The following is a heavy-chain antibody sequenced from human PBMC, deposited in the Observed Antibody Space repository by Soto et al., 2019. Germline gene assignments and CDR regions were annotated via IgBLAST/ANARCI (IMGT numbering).Heavy chain of an antibody. Sequence: SETLSLTCTVSGGSISSGDYYWSWIRQPPGKGLEWIGYIYYSGSTYYNPSLKSRVTISVDTSKNQFSLKLSSVTAADTAVYYCAREPRYYYDSSGYSKDNWFDPWAREPWSPSPQ. D-gene: IGHD3-22*01. CDR1: GGSISSGDYY. J-gene: IGHJ5*02. CDR2: IYYSGST. CDR3: AREPRYYYDSSGYSKDNWFDP. V-gene: IGHV4-30-4*01.